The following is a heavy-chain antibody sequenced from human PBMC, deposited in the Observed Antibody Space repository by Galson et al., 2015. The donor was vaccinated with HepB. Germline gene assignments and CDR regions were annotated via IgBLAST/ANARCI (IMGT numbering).Heavy chain of an antibody. CDR1: GYTFTDYY. D-gene: IGHD6-19*01. CDR3: ATDLPKREAVADWGYFDL. J-gene: IGHJ2*01. Sequence: VKVSCKVSGYTFTDYYMHWVQQAPGKGLEWMGLVDPEDGETIYAEKFQGRVTITADTSTDTAYMELSSLRSEDTAVYYCATDLPKREAVADWGYFDLWGRGTLVTVSS. CDR2: VDPEDGET. V-gene: IGHV1-69-2*01.